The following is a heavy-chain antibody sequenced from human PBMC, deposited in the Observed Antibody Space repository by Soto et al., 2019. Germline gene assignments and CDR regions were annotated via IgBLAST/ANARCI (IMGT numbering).Heavy chain of an antibody. V-gene: IGHV4-34*01. J-gene: IGHJ4*02. CDR1: DGSFSDYY. CDR2: INHSGST. Sequence: TSETMSLTCAVYDGSFSDYYWSWIRQPPGKVLEWIGEINHSGSTNYNPSLKSRVTISVDTSKNQFSLKLSSVTAADTAVYYCASKEAAADSRFDYWGQGTLVTVSS. D-gene: IGHD6-13*01. CDR3: ASKEAAADSRFDY.